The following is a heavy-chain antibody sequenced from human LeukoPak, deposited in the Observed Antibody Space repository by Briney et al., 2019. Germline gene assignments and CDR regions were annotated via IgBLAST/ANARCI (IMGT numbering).Heavy chain of an antibody. CDR1: GGSISSYY. CDR2: MYYRGNT. V-gene: IGHV4-59*01. CDR3: ARDLTDYYELDY. D-gene: IGHD3-22*01. Sequence: SETLSLTCTVSGGSISSYYWSWIRQPPGKGLEWIGYMYYRGNTNYDPSLKSRVTISIDTPNNQFSLKLSSVTAADTAVYYCARDLTDYYELDYWGQGTLVTVSS. J-gene: IGHJ4*02.